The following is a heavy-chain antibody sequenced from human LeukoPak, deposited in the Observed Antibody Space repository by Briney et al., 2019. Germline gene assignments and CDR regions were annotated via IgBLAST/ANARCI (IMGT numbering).Heavy chain of an antibody. D-gene: IGHD1-26*01. CDR3: ARESSGSYFFY. CDR2: IYSGSNT. Sequence: GGSLRLSCAASGFTVTSNYMSWVRQAPGKGLEWVSVIYSGSNTYYADSVKGRFTISRDNSKNTLYLQMNSLRVEDTAVYYCARESSGSYFFYWGQGTLVTVSP. V-gene: IGHV3-66*01. J-gene: IGHJ4*02. CDR1: GFTVTSNY.